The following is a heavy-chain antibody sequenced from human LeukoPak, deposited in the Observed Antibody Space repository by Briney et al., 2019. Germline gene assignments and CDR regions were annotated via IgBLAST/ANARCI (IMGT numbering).Heavy chain of an antibody. D-gene: IGHD3-10*01. CDR3: ARGKSGEKNPWFDP. J-gene: IGHJ5*02. V-gene: IGHV1-2*02. Sequence: ASVKVSCKASGYTFTGNYMHWLRQAPGQGLEWLGWTNPNSGGTNYAQKFQGRVTMTRDTSISTAYMELSRLRSDDTAVYYCARGKSGEKNPWFDPWGQGTLVTVSS. CDR2: TNPNSGGT. CDR1: GYTFTGNY.